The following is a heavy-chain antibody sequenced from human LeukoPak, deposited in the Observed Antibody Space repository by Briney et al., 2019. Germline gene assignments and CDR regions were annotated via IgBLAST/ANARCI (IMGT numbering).Heavy chain of an antibody. CDR2: IKQDGSEK. CDR1: GFTFNTYW. CDR3: ARDHFDL. Sequence: QPGGSLRLSCTASGFTFNTYWMNWVRQAPGKGLEWVANIKQDGSEKFYVDSVKGRFTISRDNAKNSLFLQMNSLRAEDTAVHYCARDHFDLWGRGTLVAVST. J-gene: IGHJ2*01. V-gene: IGHV3-7*01.